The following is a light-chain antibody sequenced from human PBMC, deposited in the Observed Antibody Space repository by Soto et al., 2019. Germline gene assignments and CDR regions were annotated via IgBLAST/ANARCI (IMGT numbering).Light chain of an antibody. CDR1: QSISTY. J-gene: IGKJ4*01. V-gene: IGKV1-39*01. Sequence: DIQMTQSPSSLSASVGDIVTFTCRASQSISTYLNWYEQKPGKAPNLLIYGASNLQSGVPSRFSGGGSGTDFTLTISRLQPEDFGTYYCQQSYTSAVTFGGWTKVDIK. CDR3: QQSYTSAVT. CDR2: GAS.